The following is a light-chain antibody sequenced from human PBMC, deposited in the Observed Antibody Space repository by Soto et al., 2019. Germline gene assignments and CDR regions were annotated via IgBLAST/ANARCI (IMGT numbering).Light chain of an antibody. CDR2: LGS. CDR1: QSLLHSNGYKY. Sequence: DIVMTQSPLSLPVTPGEPASISCRSSQSLLHSNGYKYLDWYLQKPGQSPQLLIYLGSNRASGVPDRFSGSGSDTDFTLKISRVEAEDVGVYYCLQALQIPWTFGQGTKVEIK. J-gene: IGKJ1*01. CDR3: LQALQIPWT. V-gene: IGKV2-28*01.